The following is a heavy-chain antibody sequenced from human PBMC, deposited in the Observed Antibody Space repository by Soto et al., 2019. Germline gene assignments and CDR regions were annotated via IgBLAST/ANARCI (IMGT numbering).Heavy chain of an antibody. J-gene: IGHJ4*02. D-gene: IGHD3-10*01. V-gene: IGHV2-5*02. Sequence: QITLKESGPTLVKPTETLTLTCSFSGFSLTTGGEGVGWVRQPPGEALEWLALIYWDDDERYSPSMKTRLTITKDPSKNQVVLLNTNKDPVDTATYFCASASNLITEDAQEGDCDSWGQGTLVTVYS. CDR3: ASASNLITEDAQEGDCDS. CDR1: GFSLTTGGEG. CDR2: IYWDDDE.